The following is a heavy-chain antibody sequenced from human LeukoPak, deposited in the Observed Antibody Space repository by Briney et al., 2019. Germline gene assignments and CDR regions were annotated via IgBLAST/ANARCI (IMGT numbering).Heavy chain of an antibody. V-gene: IGHV3-23*01. CDR2: ISDSGGST. Sequence: GGSLRLSCAASGFTFSNYGMSWVRQAPGKGLVWVSTISDSGGSTYYADSVKGRFTISRDNSNNTLYLQMNSLRADDTAVYYCAKLQLMYALYHYYMDVWGKGTTVTV. D-gene: IGHD5-24*01. CDR1: GFTFSNYG. J-gene: IGHJ6*03. CDR3: AKLQLMYALYHYYMDV.